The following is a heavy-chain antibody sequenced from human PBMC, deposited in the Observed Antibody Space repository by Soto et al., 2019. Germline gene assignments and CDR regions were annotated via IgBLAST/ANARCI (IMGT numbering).Heavy chain of an antibody. J-gene: IGHJ6*02. D-gene: IGHD6-6*01. CDR1: GFTFSSYG. Sequence: QVQLVESGGGVVQPGRSLRLSCAASGFTFSSYGMHWVRQAPGKGLEWVAVISYDGSNKYYADSVKGRFTISRDNSKNAVYLQMNSLRAEDTAVYYCAKDERIAAHYYYGMDGWGQGTTDTVS. CDR3: AKDERIAAHYYYGMDG. CDR2: ISYDGSNK. V-gene: IGHV3-30*18.